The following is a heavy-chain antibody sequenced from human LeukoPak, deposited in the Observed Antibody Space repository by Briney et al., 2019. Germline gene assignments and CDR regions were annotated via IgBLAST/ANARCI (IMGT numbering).Heavy chain of an antibody. D-gene: IGHD3-10*01. V-gene: IGHV4-59*01. J-gene: IGHJ3*02. Sequence: SETLSLTCTVSGGSISSYYWSWIRQPPGKGLEWIGYIYYSGSTNYNPSLKSRVTISVDTSKNQFSLKLSSVTAADTAVYYCAYGSGSPGRDAFDIWGQGTMVTVSS. CDR3: AYGSGSPGRDAFDI. CDR1: GGSISSYY. CDR2: IYYSGST.